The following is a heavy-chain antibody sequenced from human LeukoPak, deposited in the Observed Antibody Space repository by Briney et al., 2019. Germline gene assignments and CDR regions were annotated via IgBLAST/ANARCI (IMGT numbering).Heavy chain of an antibody. CDR1: GFTFSSYS. V-gene: IGHV3-21*04. CDR2: ISSSSSYI. CDR3: AKDSGGWDAYDAFDI. Sequence: GGSLRLSCAASGFTFSSYSMNWVRQAPGKGLEWVSSISSSSSYIYYADSVKGRFTISRDNSKNTLYLQMNSLRAEDTAVYYCAKDSGGWDAYDAFDIWGQGAMVTVSS. D-gene: IGHD2-15*01. J-gene: IGHJ3*02.